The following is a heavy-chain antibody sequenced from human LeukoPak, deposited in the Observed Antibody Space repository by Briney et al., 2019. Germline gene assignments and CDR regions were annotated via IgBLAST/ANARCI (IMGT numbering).Heavy chain of an antibody. CDR2: IYTSGST. V-gene: IGHV4-4*07. CDR3: AILSGYSSSSRRNFYYYYMDV. Sequence: SETLSLTCTVSGGSISSYYWSWIRQPAGKGLEWIGRIYTSGSTNYNPSLKSRVTMSVDTSKNQLSLKVSSVTAADTAVYYCAILSGYSSSSRRNFYYYYMDVWGKGTTVTVSS. CDR1: GGSISSYY. J-gene: IGHJ6*03. D-gene: IGHD6-6*01.